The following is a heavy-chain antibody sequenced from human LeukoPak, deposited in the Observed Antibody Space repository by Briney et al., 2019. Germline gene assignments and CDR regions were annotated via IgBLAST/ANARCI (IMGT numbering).Heavy chain of an antibody. CDR2: INHSGST. CDR1: GGFFSGYY. Sequence: PSETLSLTCAVYGGFFSGYYWSWIRQPPGKGLEWIGEINHSGSTNYNPSLKSRVTISVDTSENQFSLKLSSVTAADTAVYYCARGRIAAAGRAGGWFDPWGQGTLVTVSS. V-gene: IGHV4-34*01. J-gene: IGHJ5*02. CDR3: ARGRIAAAGRAGGWFDP. D-gene: IGHD6-13*01.